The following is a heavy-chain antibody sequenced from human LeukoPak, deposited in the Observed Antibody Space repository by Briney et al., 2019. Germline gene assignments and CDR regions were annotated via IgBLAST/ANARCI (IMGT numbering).Heavy chain of an antibody. J-gene: IGHJ4*02. V-gene: IGHV4-39*07. CDR1: GGSTSSTTYY. CDR2: IYYSGNT. Sequence: SETLSLTCTVSGGSTSSTTYYWGWIRQPPGKDLEWIGSIYYSGNTYYNPSLKSRVTISVDTSKNQFSLKLSSVTAADTAVYYCARDKVLYIAVAGLFDYWGQGTLVTVSS. CDR3: ARDKVLYIAVAGLFDY. D-gene: IGHD6-19*01.